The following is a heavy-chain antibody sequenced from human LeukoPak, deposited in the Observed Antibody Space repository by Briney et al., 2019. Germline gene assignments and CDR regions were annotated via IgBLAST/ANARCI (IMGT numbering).Heavy chain of an antibody. Sequence: ASVKVSCKASGYTFTSYGISWVRQAPGQGLEWMGWISAYNGNTNYAQKLQGRVTMTTDTFTTTAYMELRSLRSDDTAVYYCARERGWESGTYPLDYWGQGTLVTVSS. J-gene: IGHJ4*02. CDR3: ARERGWESGTYPLDY. CDR1: GYTFTSYG. D-gene: IGHD1-26*01. CDR2: ISAYNGNT. V-gene: IGHV1-18*01.